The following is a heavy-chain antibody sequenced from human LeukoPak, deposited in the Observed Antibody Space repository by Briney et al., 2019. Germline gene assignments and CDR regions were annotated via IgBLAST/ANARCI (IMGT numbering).Heavy chain of an antibody. CDR2: INPNSGGT. CDR1: GYTFTGYY. V-gene: IGHV1-2*02. D-gene: IGHD1-1*01. Sequence: ASVKVSCKASGYTFTGYYMHWVRQAPGQGLEWMGWINPNSGGTNYAQKFQGRVTMTRDTSISTAYMELSRLRSDDTAVYYCARDPVVQLERNDAFDIWGQGTMVTVSS. J-gene: IGHJ3*02. CDR3: ARDPVVQLERNDAFDI.